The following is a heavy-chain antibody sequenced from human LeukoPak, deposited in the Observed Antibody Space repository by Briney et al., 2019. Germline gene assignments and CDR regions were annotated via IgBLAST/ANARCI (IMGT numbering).Heavy chain of an antibody. CDR3: ARTSSSSWYSAFDI. Sequence: GGSLRLSCAASGFTVSSNYMSWVRQAPGKGLEWVSVIYSGGSTYYADSVKGRFTISRDNSKNTLYLQMNSLRAEDTAVYYCARTSSSSWYSAFDIWGQGTMVTVSS. J-gene: IGHJ3*02. V-gene: IGHV3-53*01. D-gene: IGHD6-13*01. CDR2: IYSGGST. CDR1: GFTVSSNY.